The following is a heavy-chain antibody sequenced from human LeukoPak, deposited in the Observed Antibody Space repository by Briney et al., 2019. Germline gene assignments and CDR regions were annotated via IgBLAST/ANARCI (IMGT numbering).Heavy chain of an antibody. CDR3: AKGLVGNWNYDWFDP. CDR2: ISGSGGST. J-gene: IGHJ5*02. CDR1: GFTFSSYA. V-gene: IGHV3-23*01. Sequence: GGSLRLSCAASGFTFSSYAMSWVRQAPGKGLEWVSAISGSGGSTYCADSVKGRFTISRDNSKNTLYLQMNSLRAEDTAVYYCAKGLVGNWNYDWFDPWGQGTLVTVSS. D-gene: IGHD1-7*01.